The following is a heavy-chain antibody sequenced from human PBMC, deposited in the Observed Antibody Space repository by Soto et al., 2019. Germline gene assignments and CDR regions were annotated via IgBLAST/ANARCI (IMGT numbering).Heavy chain of an antibody. D-gene: IGHD7-27*01. CDR1: GFIFSSYP. J-gene: IGHJ2*01. CDR2: ISGSGAST. CDR3: AKDLWGQRYFDL. V-gene: IGHV3-23*01. Sequence: EVQLLESGGDLVQPGGSLRLSCAASGFIFSSYPMSWVRQAPGKGLEWVSGISGSGASTHYADSVKGRFAISRDNSKNTLYLQMNSLRAEDTAVYYCAKDLWGQRYFDLWGRGTLVTVSS.